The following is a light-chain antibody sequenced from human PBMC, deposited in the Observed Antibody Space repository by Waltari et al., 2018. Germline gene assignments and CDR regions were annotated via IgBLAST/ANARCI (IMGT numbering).Light chain of an antibody. J-gene: IGLJ2*01. CDR3: NSRDSSGNLVV. CDR2: DNN. V-gene: IGLV3-19*01. Sequence: SSGLTQDPAVSVALGQTVGITCQGDSLRRYSAGWYQQKPGQAPVLVIYDNNNRPSGIPDRFSASGSGNTASLTITGAQAEDEADYYCNSRDSSGNLVVFGGGTKLTVL. CDR1: SLRRYS.